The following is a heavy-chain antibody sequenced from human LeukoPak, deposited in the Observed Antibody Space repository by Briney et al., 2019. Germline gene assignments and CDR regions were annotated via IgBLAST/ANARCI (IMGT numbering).Heavy chain of an antibody. V-gene: IGHV5-51*01. J-gene: IGHJ3*02. CDR1: GYSFTSYW. D-gene: IGHD2-21*01. CDR3: ARRRLCGSECFAFDI. Sequence: GESLKISCKDSGYSFTSYWIGWVRQRPGKGLEWMGINYPDDSDTKYSPSFHGHVTISADTSINTAYLQWSSLKASDTAMYYCARRRLCGSECFAFDIWGQGTMVTVSS. CDR2: NYPDDSDT.